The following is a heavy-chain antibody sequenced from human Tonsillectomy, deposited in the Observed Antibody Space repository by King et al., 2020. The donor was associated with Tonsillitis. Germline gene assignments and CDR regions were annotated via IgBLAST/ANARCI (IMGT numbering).Heavy chain of an antibody. D-gene: IGHD1-20*01. J-gene: IGHJ4*02. CDR2: ISNSSSTM. CDR1: GFTFSTYS. Sequence: VQLVESGGGLVQPGGSLRLSCAASGFTFSTYSMNWVRQAPGKGLEWISYISNSSSTMYYADSVKGRFTISRDNAKKSLYLQMNSLRDEDTAVYYCARDWPGVGIDKWNDHFDYWGQGTLVTVSS. V-gene: IGHV3-48*02. CDR3: ARDWPGVGIDKWNDHFDY.